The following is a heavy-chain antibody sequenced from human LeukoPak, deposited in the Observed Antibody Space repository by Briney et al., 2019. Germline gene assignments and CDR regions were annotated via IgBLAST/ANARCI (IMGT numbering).Heavy chain of an antibody. V-gene: IGHV4-59*08. Sequence: SETLSLTCTVSGGSISGYYWGWIRQPPGKGLEWIGYIFSSGSTNYNPSLKSRVTISEDTSVNQFSLKLSSVTAADTAVYYCARHYYDRSDSYSFDYWGQGTLVTVSS. J-gene: IGHJ4*02. D-gene: IGHD3-22*01. CDR3: ARHYYDRSDSYSFDY. CDR1: GGSISGYY. CDR2: IFSSGST.